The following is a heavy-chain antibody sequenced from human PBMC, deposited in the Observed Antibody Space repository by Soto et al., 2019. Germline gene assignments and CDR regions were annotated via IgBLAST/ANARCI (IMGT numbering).Heavy chain of an antibody. D-gene: IGHD2-2*02. CDR2: INHSGST. V-gene: IGHV4-34*01. CDR3: ARGLIVVVPAAIGNYYYYMDV. Sequence: QVQLQQWGAGLLKPSETLSLTCAVYGGSFSGYYWSWIRQPPGKGREWIGEINHSGSTNYNPSHKSRVTISVDTSKNQFSLKLSSVTAADTAVYYCARGLIVVVPAAIGNYYYYMDVWGKGTTVTVSS. CDR1: GGSFSGYY. J-gene: IGHJ6*03.